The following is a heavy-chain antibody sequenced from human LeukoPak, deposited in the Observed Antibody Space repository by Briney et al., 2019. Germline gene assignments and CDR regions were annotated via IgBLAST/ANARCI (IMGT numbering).Heavy chain of an antibody. CDR1: GFTFSSYW. J-gene: IGHJ4*02. D-gene: IGHD5-18*01. CDR2: INSNGSST. V-gene: IGHV3-74*01. Sequence: GGSLRLSCAASGFTFSSYWMHWVRHAPGKGLVWVSRINSNGSSTNYADSVKGRFTISRDNPKNTLYLQMNSLRAEDTAVYYCARGTAMAGPDYWGQGTLVTVSS. CDR3: ARGTAMAGPDY.